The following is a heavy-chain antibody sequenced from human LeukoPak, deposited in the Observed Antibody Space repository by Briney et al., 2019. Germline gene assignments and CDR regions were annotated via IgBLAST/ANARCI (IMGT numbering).Heavy chain of an antibody. V-gene: IGHV1-69*04. J-gene: IGHJ6*02. CDR1: GGTFSSYA. D-gene: IGHD6-13*01. CDR3: ASPKGSSSRYRSPYYYYGMDV. Sequence: SVKVSCKASGGTFSSYAISWVRQAPGQGLEWMGRIIPILGIANYAQKFQGRVTITADKSTSTAYMELSSLRSEDTAVYYCASPKGSSSRYRSPYYYYGMDVWGQGTTVTVSS. CDR2: IIPILGIA.